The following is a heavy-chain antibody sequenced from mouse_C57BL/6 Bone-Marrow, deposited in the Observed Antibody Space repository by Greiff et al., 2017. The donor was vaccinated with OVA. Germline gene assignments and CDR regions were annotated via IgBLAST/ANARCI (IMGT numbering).Heavy chain of an antibody. D-gene: IGHD2-1*01. J-gene: IGHJ3*01. Sequence: VQLQQPGAELVKPGASVKLSCKASGYTFTSYWMQWVKQRPGQGLEWIGEIDPSDSYTNYNQKFKGKATLTVDTSSSTAYMQLSSLTSEDSAVYYCASAHYGNSSWGQGTLVTVSA. V-gene: IGHV1-50*01. CDR3: ASAHYGNSS. CDR1: GYTFTSYW. CDR2: IDPSDSYT.